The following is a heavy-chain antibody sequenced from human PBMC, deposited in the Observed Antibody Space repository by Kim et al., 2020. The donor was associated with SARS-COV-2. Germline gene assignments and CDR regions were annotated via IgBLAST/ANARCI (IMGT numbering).Heavy chain of an antibody. J-gene: IGHJ4*02. CDR3: TSGPYYYDSAAYYHDY. Sequence: GGSLRLSCTTSGLNFGDYAMSWFRHAPGKGLEWVAFIRSKRYGETTEYAASVKGRFTISRDDSKRIAYLQMNGLKTEDTAVYYCTSGPYYYDSAAYYHDYWGQGTLVTVSS. CDR2: IRSKRYGETT. D-gene: IGHD3-22*01. CDR1: GLNFGDYA. V-gene: IGHV3-49*03.